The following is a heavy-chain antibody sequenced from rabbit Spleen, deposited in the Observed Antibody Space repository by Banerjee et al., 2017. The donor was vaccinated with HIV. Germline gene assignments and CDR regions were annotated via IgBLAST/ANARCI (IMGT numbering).Heavy chain of an antibody. CDR2: IDTGSSGFT. V-gene: IGHV1S45*01. CDR1: GFDLSSYYY. J-gene: IGHJ6*01. D-gene: IGHD8-1*01. CDR3: ARDPGSSFSSYGMDL. Sequence: QEQLVESGGGLVKPGGTLTLTCKASGFDLSSYYYMCWVRQAPGKGLEWIACIDTGSSGFTYFASWAKGRFTISKTSSTTVTLQMTSLTVADTATYFCARDPGSSFSSYGMDLWGQGTLVTVS.